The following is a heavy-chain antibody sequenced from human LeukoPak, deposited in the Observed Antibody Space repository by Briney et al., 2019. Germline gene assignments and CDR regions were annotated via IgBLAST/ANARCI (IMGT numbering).Heavy chain of an antibody. V-gene: IGHV3-7*01. CDR1: GFTFSRYW. CDR3: ARSIYSAYFDY. J-gene: IGHJ4*02. CDR2: IKQDGSEK. Sequence: GGTLRLSCAASGFTFSRYWMSWVRQAPGQGLEWVAYIKQDGSEKYYVDSVKGRFTISRDNAKNSLYLQMNSLRAEDTAVYYCARSIYSAYFDYWGQGTLVTVSS. D-gene: IGHD1-26*01.